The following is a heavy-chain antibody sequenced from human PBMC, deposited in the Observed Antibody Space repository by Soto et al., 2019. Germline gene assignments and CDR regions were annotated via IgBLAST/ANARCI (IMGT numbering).Heavy chain of an antibody. CDR2: IYYSGST. CDR3: AREKREVDTASDV. J-gene: IGHJ6*02. V-gene: IGHV4-61*01. Sequence: TVSGGSVSSGSYYWSWIRQPPGKGLEWIGYIYYSGSTNYNPSLKSRVTISVDTSKNQFSLKLSSVTAGDTAVYYCAREKREVDTASDVWGRGTTVTVSS. D-gene: IGHD5-18*01. CDR1: GGSVSSGSYY.